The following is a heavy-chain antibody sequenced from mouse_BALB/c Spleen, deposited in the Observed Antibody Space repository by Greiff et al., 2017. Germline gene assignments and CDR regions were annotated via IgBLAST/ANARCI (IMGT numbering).Heavy chain of an antibody. J-gene: IGHJ3*01. CDR1: GFTFNTYA. D-gene: IGHD2-1*01. CDR3: VRQVDCNYDAFAY. CDR2: IRSKSNNYAT. V-gene: IGHV10-1*02. Sequence: DVKLVESGGGLVQPTGSLKLSCAASGFTFNTYAMNWVRQAPGKGLEWVARIRSKSNNYATYYADSVKDRFTISRDDSQSMLYLQMHNLKTEDTAMYYCVRQVDCNYDAFAYWGQGTLVTVSA.